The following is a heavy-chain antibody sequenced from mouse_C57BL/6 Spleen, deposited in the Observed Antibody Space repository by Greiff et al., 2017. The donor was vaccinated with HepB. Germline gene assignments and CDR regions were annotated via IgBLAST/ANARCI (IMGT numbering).Heavy chain of an antibody. D-gene: IGHD2-4*01. Sequence: QVQLKQSGPELVKPGASVKISCKASGYAFSSSWMNWVKQRPGKGLEWIGRIYPGDGDTNYNGKFKGKATLSADKSSSTAYMQLSSLTSEDSAVYFCAQNYDEAAWFAYWGQGTLVTVSA. CDR1: GYAFSSSW. V-gene: IGHV1-82*01. CDR3: AQNYDEAAWFAY. J-gene: IGHJ3*01. CDR2: IYPGDGDT.